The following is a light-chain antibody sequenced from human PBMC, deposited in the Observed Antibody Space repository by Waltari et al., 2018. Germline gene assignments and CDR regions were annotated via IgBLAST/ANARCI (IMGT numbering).Light chain of an antibody. Sequence: LGMTQSPATLSLSPGDRATLSCRASQSVNSHLDWYQQIPGQAPRPLIYGASARATGFAARFSGSGSGTEFTLTISSLQSEDFALYYCQQYSEWPPTFGQGTKVEIK. CDR1: QSVNSH. CDR3: QQYSEWPPT. V-gene: IGKV3-15*01. J-gene: IGKJ1*01. CDR2: GAS.